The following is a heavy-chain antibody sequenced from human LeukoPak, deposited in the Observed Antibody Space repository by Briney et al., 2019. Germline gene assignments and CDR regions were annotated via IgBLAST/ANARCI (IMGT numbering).Heavy chain of an antibody. Sequence: HPGGSLRLSCTASGFTFSGYGMSWVRQAPGKGLEWVAVISYDGSNKYYADSVKGRFTISRDNSKNTLYLQMNSLRAEDAAVYYCARGPSVLLDAFDIWGQGTMVTVSS. CDR2: ISYDGSNK. CDR3: ARGPSVLLDAFDI. D-gene: IGHD3-10*01. V-gene: IGHV3-30*03. J-gene: IGHJ3*02. CDR1: GFTFSGYG.